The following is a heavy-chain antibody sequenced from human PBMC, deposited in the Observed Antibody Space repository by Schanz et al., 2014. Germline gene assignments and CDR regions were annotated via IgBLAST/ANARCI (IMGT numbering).Heavy chain of an antibody. CDR1: GYTFVSYS. D-gene: IGHD6-13*01. CDR2: INPSGGST. CDR3: ASSGAGYSSSWDFDY. V-gene: IGHV1-46*01. J-gene: IGHJ4*02. Sequence: QVQLVQSGAEVKKPGASVKVSCKASGYTFVSYSMHWVRQAPGQGLEWMGIINPSGGSTTYAQKFQGRVTMTRDTSTSTVYMELSSLRSEDTAVYYCASSGAGYSSSWDFDYWGQGTLVTVSS.